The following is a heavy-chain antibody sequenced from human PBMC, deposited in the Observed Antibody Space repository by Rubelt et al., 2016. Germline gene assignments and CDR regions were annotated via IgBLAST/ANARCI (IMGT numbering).Heavy chain of an antibody. J-gene: IGHJ6*02. D-gene: IGHD5-18*01. CDR2: ISGSGGRT. Sequence: EVQLVESGGGLVQPGGSLRLSCAASGFTFSSYAMSWVRQAPGKGLEWVSAISGSGGRTYYADSVKGRLTISRDNSKKTLYRQMNSLGAEDTAVYYCAKDTAMEFYYYGMDVWGQGTTVTVSS. V-gene: IGHV3-23*04. CDR1: GFTFSSYA. CDR3: AKDTAMEFYYYGMDV.